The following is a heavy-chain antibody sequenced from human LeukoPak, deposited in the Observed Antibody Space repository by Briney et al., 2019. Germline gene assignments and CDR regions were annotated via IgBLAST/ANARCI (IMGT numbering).Heavy chain of an antibody. J-gene: IGHJ4*02. CDR1: GGSISSGGYS. CDR2: IYHSGST. CDR3: ARDQAGSYGFDY. V-gene: IGHV4-30-2*01. Sequence: PSETLSLTCAVSGGSISSGGYSWSWIRQPPGKGLEWIGYIYHSGSTYYNSSLKSRVTISVDTSKNQFSLKLSSVTAADTAVYYCARDQAGSYGFDYWGQGTLVTVSS. D-gene: IGHD1-26*01.